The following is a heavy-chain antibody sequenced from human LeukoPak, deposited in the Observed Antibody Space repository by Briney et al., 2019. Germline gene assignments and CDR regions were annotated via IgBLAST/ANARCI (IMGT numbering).Heavy chain of an antibody. Sequence: GGSLRLSCAASGFTFSSYAMHWVRQAPGKGLEWVAVISFDGSNKYYAESVKGRFTISRDNSKNTLYLQMNSLRVEDTAVYYYARGGTLSGPFDYWGQGTLVTVSS. CDR1: GFTFSSYA. CDR3: ARGGTLSGPFDY. V-gene: IGHV3-30*04. D-gene: IGHD2-15*01. J-gene: IGHJ4*02. CDR2: ISFDGSNK.